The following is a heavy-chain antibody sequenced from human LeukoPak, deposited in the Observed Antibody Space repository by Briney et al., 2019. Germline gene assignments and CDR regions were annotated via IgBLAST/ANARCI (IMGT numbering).Heavy chain of an antibody. CDR2: ISGSGGST. CDR3: AKDPYYYDSSGYYYEGGYFDY. J-gene: IGHJ4*02. CDR1: RFTFSSYA. V-gene: IGHV3-23*01. Sequence: GGSLRLSCAASRFTFSSYAMSWVRQAPGKGLEWVSAISGSGGSTYYADSVKGRFTISRDNSKNTLYLQMNSLRAEDTAVYYCAKDPYYYDSSGYYYEGGYFDYWGQGTLVTVSS. D-gene: IGHD3-22*01.